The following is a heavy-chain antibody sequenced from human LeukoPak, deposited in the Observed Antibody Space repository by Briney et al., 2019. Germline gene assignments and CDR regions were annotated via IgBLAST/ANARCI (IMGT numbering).Heavy chain of an antibody. CDR1: GFTFDDYG. Sequence: GGSLRLSCAASGFTFDDYGLSWVRQAPGKGLEWFSTINWNGGSTGYADSVKGRFTISRDNAKNSLYLQMNSLRAEDTALYYCARVSDISVAAYFDYWGQGTLVTVSS. V-gene: IGHV3-20*04. D-gene: IGHD6-19*01. CDR3: ARVSDISVAAYFDY. CDR2: INWNGGST. J-gene: IGHJ4*02.